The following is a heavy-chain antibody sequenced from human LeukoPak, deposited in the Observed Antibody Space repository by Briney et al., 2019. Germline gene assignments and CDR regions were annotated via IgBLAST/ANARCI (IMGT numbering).Heavy chain of an antibody. J-gene: IGHJ4*02. CDR3: ARGGYYGSGSYSY. CDR2: INPNSGGT. V-gene: IGHV1-2*02. CDR1: GYTFTSYY. Sequence: ASVKVSCKAPGYTFTSYYMHWVRQAPGQGLEWMGWINPNSGGTNYAQKFQGRVTMTRDTSISTAYMELSRLRSDDTAVYYCARGGYYGSGSYSYWGQGTLVTVSS. D-gene: IGHD3-10*01.